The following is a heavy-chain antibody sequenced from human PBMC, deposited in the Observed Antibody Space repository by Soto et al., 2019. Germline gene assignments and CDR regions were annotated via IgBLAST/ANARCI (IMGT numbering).Heavy chain of an antibody. J-gene: IGHJ4*02. CDR2: ISGSGGST. CDR3: AKDRGPYCSGGSCYSTYYFDY. D-gene: IGHD2-15*01. Sequence: GGSLRLSCAASGFTFSSYAMSWVRQAPGKGLEWVSAISGSGGSTYYADSVKGRFTISRDNSKNTLYLQMNSLRAEDTAVYYCAKDRGPYCSGGSCYSTYYFDYWGQGTLVTVSS. CDR1: GFTFSSYA. V-gene: IGHV3-23*01.